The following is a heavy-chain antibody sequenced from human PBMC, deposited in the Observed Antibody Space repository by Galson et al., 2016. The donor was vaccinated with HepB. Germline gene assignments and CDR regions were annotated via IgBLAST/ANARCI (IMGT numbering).Heavy chain of an antibody. CDR3: ARGFGYHAFDF. D-gene: IGHD5-18*01. V-gene: IGHV4-59*11. Sequence: LSLTCTVSGDPISPHLWSWIRQPPGKGLEWIGYISYRGNTNYSASLTSRVTISLDTSDKQFSLKLNSVTAADTAVYYCARGFGYHAFDFWGQGTTVTVSS. J-gene: IGHJ3*01. CDR2: ISYRGNT. CDR1: GDPISPHL.